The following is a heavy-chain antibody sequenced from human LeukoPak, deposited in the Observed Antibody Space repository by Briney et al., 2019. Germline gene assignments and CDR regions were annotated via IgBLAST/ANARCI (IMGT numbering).Heavy chain of an antibody. D-gene: IGHD1-26*01. J-gene: IGHJ6*03. Sequence: GGSLRLSCAPSGLPFSDYIMNWIRQAPGKGLEWVSYITSSRSATYYADSVKGRFTISRDNGKNSLYLQMHSLRAADTAVYYCARMYTGSYGPYYFMDVWGKGTTVTVSS. CDR3: ARMYTGSYGPYYFMDV. CDR2: ITSSRSAT. V-gene: IGHV3-48*01. CDR1: GLPFSDYI.